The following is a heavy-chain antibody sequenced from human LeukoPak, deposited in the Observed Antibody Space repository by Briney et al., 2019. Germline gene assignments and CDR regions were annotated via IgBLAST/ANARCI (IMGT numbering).Heavy chain of an antibody. CDR2: IYHSGTT. Sequence: SETLSLTCSASGYPASSGFYWGWIRRPPGKGLEWIGSIYHSGTTFYNASLQSRVSISVDTAKRNLSLKLSSLTAADTALYYFARRDYVWGSDRSYFDYWGLGTLVTVSS. D-gene: IGHD3-16*02. CDR3: ARRDYVWGSDRSYFDY. V-gene: IGHV4-38-2*01. CDR1: GYPASSGFY. J-gene: IGHJ4*02.